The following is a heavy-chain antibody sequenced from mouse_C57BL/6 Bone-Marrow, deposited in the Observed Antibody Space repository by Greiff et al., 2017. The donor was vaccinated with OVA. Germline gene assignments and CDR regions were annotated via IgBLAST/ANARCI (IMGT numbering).Heavy chain of an antibody. CDR2: IHPNSGST. CDR3: ARRYYGSSNPYYFDY. Sequence: QVQLQQSGAELVKPGASVKLSCKASGYTFTSYWMHWVKQRPGQGLEWIGMIHPNSGSTNYNEKFKSKATLTVDKSSSTAYMQLSSLTSEDSAVYYCARRYYGSSNPYYFDYWGQGTTLTVSS. CDR1: GYTFTSYW. V-gene: IGHV1-64*01. D-gene: IGHD1-1*01. J-gene: IGHJ2*01.